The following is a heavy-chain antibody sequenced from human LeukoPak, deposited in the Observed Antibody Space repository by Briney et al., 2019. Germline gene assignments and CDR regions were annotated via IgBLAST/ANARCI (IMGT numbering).Heavy chain of an antibody. CDR3: ARGSIPLPYSSSWFYNYGMDV. CDR2: INSNGSST. D-gene: IGHD6-13*01. J-gene: IGHJ6*02. CDR1: GFTFSNYW. V-gene: IGHV3-74*01. Sequence: GGSLRLSCAASGFTFSNYWMHWVRQAPGKGLVWVSRINSNGSSTSYADSVKGRFTISRDNAKNSLYLRMNSLRDEDTAVYYCARGSIPLPYSSSWFYNYGMDVWGQGTTVTVSS.